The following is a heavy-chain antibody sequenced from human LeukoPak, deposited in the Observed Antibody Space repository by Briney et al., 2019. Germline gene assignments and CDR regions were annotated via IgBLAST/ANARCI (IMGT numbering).Heavy chain of an antibody. J-gene: IGHJ6*02. CDR3: ATTVGRSTRGYDGNYYYYYGMDV. Sequence: SVKVSCKASGGTFSSYAISWVRQAPGQGLEWMGGIIPIFGTANYAQKFQGRVTITADESTSTAYMELSSLRSEDTAVYYCATTVGRSTRGYDGNYYYYYGMDVWGQGTTVTVSS. CDR2: IIPIFGTA. D-gene: IGHD5-12*01. V-gene: IGHV1-69*13. CDR1: GGTFSSYA.